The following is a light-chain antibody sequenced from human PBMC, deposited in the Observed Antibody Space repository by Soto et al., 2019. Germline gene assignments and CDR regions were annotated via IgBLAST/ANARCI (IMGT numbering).Light chain of an antibody. CDR2: EAF. J-gene: IGLJ3*02. Sequence: QSALTQPASVSGSPGQSITISCTGTSSDIGSDKLVSWYQQHPGRAPKIIIYEAFKRPSGVSNRFSGSRSGNTASLTISGLRGEDEADYYCCSYAGSTTLVFGGGTKLTVL. V-gene: IGLV2-23*01. CDR3: CSYAGSTTLV. CDR1: SSDIGSDKL.